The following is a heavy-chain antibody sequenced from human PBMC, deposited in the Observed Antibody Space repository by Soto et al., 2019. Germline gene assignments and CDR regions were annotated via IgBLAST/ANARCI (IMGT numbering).Heavy chain of an antibody. J-gene: IGHJ6*02. Sequence: QLVESGGGLVQPGGSLRLSCAASGFTFSSYSMNWVRQAPGKGLEWVSYISSNSSTIYYADSVKGRFTISRDNAKNSLYLQMHSLRAEDTAVYYCARDIGCSGGSCYYYGMDVWGQGTTVTVSS. CDR1: GFTFSSYS. CDR2: ISSNSSTI. V-gene: IGHV3-48*01. D-gene: IGHD2-15*01. CDR3: ARDIGCSGGSCYYYGMDV.